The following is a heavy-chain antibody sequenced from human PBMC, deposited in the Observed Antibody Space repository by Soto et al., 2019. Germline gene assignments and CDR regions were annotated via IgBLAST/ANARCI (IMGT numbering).Heavy chain of an antibody. CDR3: AVTYCYDSSGYPLDY. D-gene: IGHD3-22*01. CDR2: ISAYNGNT. J-gene: IGHJ4*01. CDR1: GYTFTSYG. Sequence: QVQLVQSGAEVKKPGASAKVSCKASGYTFTSYGISWVRQAPGQGLEWMGWISAYNGNTNYAQKRQGRVTMTTDTSTSTAYMQLRRLRFDDTAVYYCAVTYCYDSSGYPLDYWGHGTLVTVSS. V-gene: IGHV1-18*01.